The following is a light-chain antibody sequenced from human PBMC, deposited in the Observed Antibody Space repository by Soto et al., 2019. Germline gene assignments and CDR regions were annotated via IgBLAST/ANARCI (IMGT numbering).Light chain of an antibody. Sequence: EIVMTQSPATLSVSPGERATLSCRASQRVTDSYLAWYQQKPGQAPRLLIYGTSSRATGIPDRFSGSGSGTDFSLTISRLEPEDFAVYYCQQYGSSSWTFGQGTKVDI. CDR1: QRVTDSY. J-gene: IGKJ1*01. CDR2: GTS. V-gene: IGKV3-20*01. CDR3: QQYGSSSWT.